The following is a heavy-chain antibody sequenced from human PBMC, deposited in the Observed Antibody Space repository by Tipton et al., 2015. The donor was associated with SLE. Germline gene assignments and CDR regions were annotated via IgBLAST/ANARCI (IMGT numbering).Heavy chain of an antibody. Sequence: TLSLTCTVSGGSISSGSYYWSWIRQPAGKGLEWIGHIYTNGSTNYNPTLKSRVTISVDTSKNQFSLKLSSVTAADTAVYYCARVPGEWGPNADAFDIWGQGTMVTVSS. V-gene: IGHV4-61*09. CDR3: ARVPGEWGPNADAFDI. D-gene: IGHD3-16*01. CDR2: IYTNGST. J-gene: IGHJ3*02. CDR1: GGSISSGSYY.